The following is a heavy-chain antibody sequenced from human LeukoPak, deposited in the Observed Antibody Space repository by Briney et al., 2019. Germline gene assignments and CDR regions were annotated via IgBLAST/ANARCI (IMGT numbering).Heavy chain of an antibody. D-gene: IGHD3-22*01. CDR3: AGVYYYDSSFPFWLDH. Sequence: GGSLRLSCAASGFTVSTNYMTWVRQAPGKGLEWVSTIYSDDSTYYADSVKGRFTISRDNSKNTLYLQMNSLRAEDTSVYYCAGVYYYDSSFPFWLDHWGQGTLVTVSS. CDR1: GFTVSTNY. V-gene: IGHV3-53*01. J-gene: IGHJ5*02. CDR2: IYSDDST.